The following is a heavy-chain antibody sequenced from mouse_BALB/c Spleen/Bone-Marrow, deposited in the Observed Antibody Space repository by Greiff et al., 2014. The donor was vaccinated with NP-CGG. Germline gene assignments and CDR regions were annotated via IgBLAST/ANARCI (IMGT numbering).Heavy chain of an antibody. CDR1: GYTFTSYT. D-gene: IGHD2-4*01. J-gene: IGHJ2*01. Sequence: QVQLKHSGAELARPGASVKMSCKASGYTFTSYTMHWVKQRPGQGLEWIGYINPSSGYTNYNQKFKDKATLTADKSSSTAYMQLSSLTSEDSAVYYCAKGSTMITTLDYWGQGTTLTVSS. CDR3: AKGSTMITTLDY. V-gene: IGHV1-4*01. CDR2: INPSSGYT.